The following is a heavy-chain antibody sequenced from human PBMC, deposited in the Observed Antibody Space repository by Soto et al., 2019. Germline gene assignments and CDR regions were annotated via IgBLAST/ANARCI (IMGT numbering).Heavy chain of an antibody. V-gene: IGHV3-7*01. CDR3: ARLNWVMDRVPLTGFDF. Sequence: GGSLRLSCAASGFTFSNYWMSWVRQAPGKGLEWVANIRQDGGKRYYVDSVKGRFTISRDNAKNSLYLQMSSLRVDDATVFYCARLNWVMDRVPLTGFDFWGQGTPVTVSS. J-gene: IGHJ4*02. CDR2: IRQDGGKR. D-gene: IGHD3-16*01. CDR1: GFTFSNYW.